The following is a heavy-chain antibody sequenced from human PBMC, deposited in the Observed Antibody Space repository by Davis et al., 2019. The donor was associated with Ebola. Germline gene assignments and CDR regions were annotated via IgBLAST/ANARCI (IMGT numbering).Heavy chain of an antibody. D-gene: IGHD3-3*01. Sequence: ASVKVSCKASGYIFTSYAMHSVRQAPGQRLEWMGWINGGNGDTKYSQKFRDRVTITRDTSASTSYMELSSLRSEDTAVYYCARDPRRITIFGAPGGMDVWGQGTTVTVSS. J-gene: IGHJ6*02. CDR3: ARDPRRITIFGAPGGMDV. V-gene: IGHV1-3*01. CDR2: INGGNGDT. CDR1: GYIFTSYA.